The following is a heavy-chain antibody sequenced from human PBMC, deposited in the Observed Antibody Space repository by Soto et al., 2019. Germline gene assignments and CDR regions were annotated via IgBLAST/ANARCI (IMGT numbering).Heavy chain of an antibody. CDR2: IYYSGST. CDR3: ARHGAAVVTTSRYYFDY. D-gene: IGHD2-21*02. Sequence: SETLSLTCTVSGGSISSYYWSWIRQPPGKGLEWIGSIYYSGSTFYNPSLKSRVTISVDTSKNQFSLRLSSVTAADTAMYYCARHGAAVVTTSRYYFDYWGQGTLVTVSS. J-gene: IGHJ4*02. V-gene: IGHV4-59*04. CDR1: GGSISSYY.